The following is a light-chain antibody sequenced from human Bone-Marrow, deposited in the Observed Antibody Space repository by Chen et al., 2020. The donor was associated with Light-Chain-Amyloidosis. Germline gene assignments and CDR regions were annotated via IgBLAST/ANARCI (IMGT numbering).Light chain of an antibody. CDR1: NIGSTS. J-gene: IGLJ3*02. V-gene: IGLV3-21*02. CDR3: QVWDRSSDRPV. CDR2: DDS. Sequence: SYVLTQPSSVSVAPGQTATIACGGNNIGSTSVHWYQQTPGQAPQLVVYDDSDRPSGIPERLSGSNSGNTATLTISGVEAGDEADYYCQVWDRSSDRPVFGGGTKLTVL.